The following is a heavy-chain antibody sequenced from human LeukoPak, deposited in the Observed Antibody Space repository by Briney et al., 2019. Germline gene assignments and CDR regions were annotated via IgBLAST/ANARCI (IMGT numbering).Heavy chain of an antibody. CDR3: AKDSPVGYSYVKGLLDY. Sequence: GGSLRLSCEASGFTFSSYWMHWVRQAPGKGLVWVSRMNRDGSSRSNVDSVKGRFTISRDNARNRLYLQMNSLRAEDTAVYYCAKDSPVGYSYVKGLLDYWGQGTLVTVSS. J-gene: IGHJ4*02. D-gene: IGHD5-18*01. CDR1: GFTFSSYW. V-gene: IGHV3-74*01. CDR2: MNRDGSSR.